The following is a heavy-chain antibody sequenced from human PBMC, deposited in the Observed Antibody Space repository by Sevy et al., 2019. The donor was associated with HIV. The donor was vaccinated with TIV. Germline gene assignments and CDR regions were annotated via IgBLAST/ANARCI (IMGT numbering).Heavy chain of an antibody. CDR1: GFDFSIYS. Sequence: GGSLRLSCAASGFDFSIYSMSWVRQAPGKGLEWVSTLYFGCGKINYADSVKGRFTISRDNYKSSVYLQMNNMRVEDTAVYYCAREGCTKPHDYWGQGTLVTVSS. J-gene: IGHJ4*02. D-gene: IGHD2-8*01. CDR2: LYFGCGKI. V-gene: IGHV3-23*01. CDR3: AREGCTKPHDY.